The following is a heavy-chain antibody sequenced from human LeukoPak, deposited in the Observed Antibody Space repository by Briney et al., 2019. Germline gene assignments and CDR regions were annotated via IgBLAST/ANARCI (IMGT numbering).Heavy chain of an antibody. J-gene: IGHJ4*02. CDR1: GGSISSYY. CDR2: IYYSGST. Sequence: SETLSLTCTVSGGSISSYYWSWIRQPPGKGLEWIGYIYYSGSTNYNPSLKSRVTISVDTSKNQVSLKLSSVTAADTAVYWCARDGYNSPFDYWGQGTLVTVSS. CDR3: ARDGYNSPFDY. D-gene: IGHD5-24*01. V-gene: IGHV4-59*01.